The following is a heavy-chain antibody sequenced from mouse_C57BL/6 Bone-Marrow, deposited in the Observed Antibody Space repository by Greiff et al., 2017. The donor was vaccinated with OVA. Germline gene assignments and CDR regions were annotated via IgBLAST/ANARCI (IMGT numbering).Heavy chain of an antibody. J-gene: IGHJ3*01. CDR1: GYAFSSSW. D-gene: IGHD2-4*01. V-gene: IGHV1-82*01. Sequence: LQESGPELVKPGASVKISCKASGYAFSSSWMNWVKQRPGKGLEWIGRIYPGDGDTNYNGKFKGKATLTADKSSSTAYMQLSSLTSEDSAVYFCGGDYDGAWFAYWGQGTLVTVSA. CDR2: IYPGDGDT. CDR3: GGDYDGAWFAY.